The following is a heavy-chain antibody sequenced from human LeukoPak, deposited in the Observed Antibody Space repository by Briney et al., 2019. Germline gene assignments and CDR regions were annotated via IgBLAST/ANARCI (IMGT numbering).Heavy chain of an antibody. CDR2: INTNTGNP. CDR3: AKDYHRSGYNPHYFDY. Sequence: ASVKVSCKASGYTFTSYAMNWVRQAPGQGLEWMGWINTNTGNPTYAQGFTGRFVFSLDTSVSTAYLQISSLKAEDTAVYYCAKDYHRSGYNPHYFDYWGQGTLVTVSS. CDR1: GYTFTSYA. D-gene: IGHD3-22*01. J-gene: IGHJ4*02. V-gene: IGHV7-4-1*02.